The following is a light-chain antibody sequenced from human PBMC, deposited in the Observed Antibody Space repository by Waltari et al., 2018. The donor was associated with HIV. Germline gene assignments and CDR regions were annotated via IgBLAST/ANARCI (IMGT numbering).Light chain of an antibody. CDR2: GNT. CDR3: RSYDRTLSGFV. CDR1: SSNIGAGLD. J-gene: IGLJ1*01. V-gene: IGLV1-40*01. Sequence: QAILTQPPSVSGAPGQRVTLSFTGTSSNIGAGLDVHWYQQAPGTAPKLLIFGNTNRPAGVPGRFSAYRFGTSASLTIAWLQADDEADYYCRSYDRTLSGFVFGSGTQVTV.